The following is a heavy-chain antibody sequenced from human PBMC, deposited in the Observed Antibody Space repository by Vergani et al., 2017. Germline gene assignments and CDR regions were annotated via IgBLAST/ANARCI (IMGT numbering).Heavy chain of an antibody. V-gene: IGHV4-39*01. Sequence: QLQLQESGPGLVKPSATLSLTCSVSGASIRSSNYYWGWIRQPPGKGLEWIVSIYYSGITYYNPSLKSRVTISVDTSKNQFSLKLSSVTAADTAAYFCARHSTVAWLVKLGWIVPWGQGILVTVSS. CDR1: GASIRSSNYY. J-gene: IGHJ5*02. CDR3: ARHSTVAWLVKLGWIVP. CDR2: IYYSGIT. D-gene: IGHD6-19*01.